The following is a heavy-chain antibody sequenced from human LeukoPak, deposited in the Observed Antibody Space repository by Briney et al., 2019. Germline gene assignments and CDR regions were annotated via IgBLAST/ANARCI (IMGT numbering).Heavy chain of an antibody. CDR1: GYTFTSYY. Sequence: ASGKVSCKASGYTFTSYYMHWVRQAPGQGLEWMGIINPSGGSTSYAQKFQGRVTMTRDMSTSTVYMELSSLRSEDTAVYYCARSRSYCSSTSCYMDYYYYMDVWGKGTTVTVSS. CDR3: ARSRSYCSSTSCYMDYYYYMDV. CDR2: INPSGGST. D-gene: IGHD2-2*02. V-gene: IGHV1-46*01. J-gene: IGHJ6*03.